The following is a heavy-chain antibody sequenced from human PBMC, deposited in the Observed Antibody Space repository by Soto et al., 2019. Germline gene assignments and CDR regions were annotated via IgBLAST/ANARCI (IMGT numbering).Heavy chain of an antibody. Sequence: ASVKVSCKASGYTFTGYYMHWVRQAPGQGLEWMGWINPNSGGTNYAQKFQGRVTMTRDTSISTAYMELSRLRSDDTAVYYCASREREYSSKLELDYWGQGTPVTVSS. CDR3: ASREREYSSKLELDY. J-gene: IGHJ4*02. D-gene: IGHD6-6*01. CDR1: GYTFTGYY. CDR2: INPNSGGT. V-gene: IGHV1-2*02.